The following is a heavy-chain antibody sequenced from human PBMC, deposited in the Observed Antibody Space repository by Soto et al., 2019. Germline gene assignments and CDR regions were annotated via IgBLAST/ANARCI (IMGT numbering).Heavy chain of an antibody. V-gene: IGHV3-33*01. CDR1: GFTLSGYG. Sequence: QVQLVESGGGVVQPGRSLRLSCAASGFTLSGYGMHWVRQAPGKGREWVAAIWHDGTKKYYADSVKGRFTISRDDSENTLYLQMNSLRPDDTAVYYCARGGYSSGWYNYWGQGTLVTVSS. CDR2: IWHDGTKK. D-gene: IGHD6-19*01. J-gene: IGHJ4*02. CDR3: ARGGYSSGWYNY.